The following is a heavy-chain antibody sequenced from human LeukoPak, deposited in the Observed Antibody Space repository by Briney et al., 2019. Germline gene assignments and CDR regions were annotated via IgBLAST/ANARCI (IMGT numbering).Heavy chain of an antibody. D-gene: IGHD6-13*01. Sequence: PGGSLRLSCAASGFTFSSYWMSWVRQAPGKGLEWVANIKQDGSEKYYVDSVKGRFTISRDNAKNSLYLQMNSLRAEDTAVYYCARIRELVHLSYNWFDPWGQGTLVTVSS. CDR3: ARIRELVHLSYNWFDP. CDR2: IKQDGSEK. J-gene: IGHJ5*02. CDR1: GFTFSSYW. V-gene: IGHV3-7*01.